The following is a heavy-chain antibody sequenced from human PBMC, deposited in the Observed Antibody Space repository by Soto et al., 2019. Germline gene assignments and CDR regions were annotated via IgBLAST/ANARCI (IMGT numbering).Heavy chain of an antibody. CDR1: GFIFSDHY. D-gene: IGHD6-13*01. CDR2: SRNKVNSYTT. CDR3: TRVFGSSWYQAFFDY. J-gene: IGHJ4*01. Sequence: EVQLVESGGALVQPGGSLRLSCAASGFIFSDHYMDWVRQAPGKGLEWVGRSRNKVNSYTTEYAASVKGRFTISRDDSKKSLFLQMNSLKTEDTAVYYCTRVFGSSWYQAFFDYWVHGTLVTVSS. V-gene: IGHV3-72*01.